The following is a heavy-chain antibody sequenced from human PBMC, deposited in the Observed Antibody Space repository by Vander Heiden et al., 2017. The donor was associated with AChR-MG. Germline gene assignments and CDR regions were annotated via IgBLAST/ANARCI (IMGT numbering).Heavy chain of an antibody. Sequence: QVQLQESGPGLVKTSETLSLTCTVSGGSIRRYFWSWIRQPPGKGLEWIGDIHYTGSTNYNPSLKSRVTISVDTSKNQFSLKLSSVTAADTAVYYCAREAETAMVGSPVFDYWGQGTLVTVSS. V-gene: IGHV4-59*01. CDR3: AREAETAMVGSPVFDY. J-gene: IGHJ4*02. CDR2: IHYTGST. CDR1: GGSIRRYF. D-gene: IGHD5-18*01.